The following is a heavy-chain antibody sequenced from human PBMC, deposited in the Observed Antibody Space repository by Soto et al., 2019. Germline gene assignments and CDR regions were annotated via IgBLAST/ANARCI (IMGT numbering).Heavy chain of an antibody. Sequence: GGSLRLSCAASGFTFSSYSMNWVRQAPGKGLEWVSYISSSSSTIYYADSVKGRFTISRDNAKNPLYLQMNSLRDEDTAVYYCARDLRVVDTAMPFDYWGRGTLVTVSS. D-gene: IGHD5-18*01. CDR1: GFTFSSYS. V-gene: IGHV3-48*02. CDR3: ARDLRVVDTAMPFDY. J-gene: IGHJ4*02. CDR2: ISSSSSTI.